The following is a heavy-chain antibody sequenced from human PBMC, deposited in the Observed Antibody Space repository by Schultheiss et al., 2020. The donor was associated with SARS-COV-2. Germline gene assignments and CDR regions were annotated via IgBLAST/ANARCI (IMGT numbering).Heavy chain of an antibody. J-gene: IGHJ4*02. D-gene: IGHD2-21*02. CDR1: GFTFSSYA. Sequence: GGSLRLSCAASGFTFSSYAMSWVRQAPGKGLEWVSSISSSSSYIYYADSVKGRFTISRENAKNSLYLQMNSLRAEDTAVYYCARGGGGDSPFDYWGQGTLVTVSS. CDR2: ISSSSSYI. V-gene: IGHV3-21*04. CDR3: ARGGGGDSPFDY.